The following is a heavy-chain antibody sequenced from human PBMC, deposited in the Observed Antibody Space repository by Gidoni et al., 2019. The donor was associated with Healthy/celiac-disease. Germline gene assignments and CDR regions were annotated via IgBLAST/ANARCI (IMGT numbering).Heavy chain of an antibody. D-gene: IGHD1-26*01. CDR2: ISWNSGSI. V-gene: IGHV3-9*01. CDR1: GFTFDDYA. J-gene: IGHJ3*02. CDR3: AKGRRIVGGAFDI. Sequence: EVQLVESGGGLVQPGRSLGLSCAASGFTFDDYAMHWVRQAPGKGLEWVSGISWNSGSIGYADSVKGRFTISRDNAKNSLYLQMNSLRAEDTALYYCAKGRRIVGGAFDIWGQGTMVTVSS.